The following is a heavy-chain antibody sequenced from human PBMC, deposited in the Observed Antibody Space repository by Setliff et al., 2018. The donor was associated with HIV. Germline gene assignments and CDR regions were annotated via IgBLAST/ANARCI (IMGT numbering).Heavy chain of an antibody. CDR2: IHHSGTT. D-gene: IGHD1-26*01. J-gene: IGHJ4*02. CDR3: ARVPHRVVGTTTLLYHFDY. CDR1: GYSISSGYY. Sequence: SETLSLTCAVSGYSISSGYYWAWIRQSPGKGLDWIGSIHHSGTTYYNPSLKSRVTISVDTTTNQVSLQVNSVTAAGTAVYYCARVPHRVVGTTTLLYHFDYWGLGTLVTVSS. V-gene: IGHV4-38-2*01.